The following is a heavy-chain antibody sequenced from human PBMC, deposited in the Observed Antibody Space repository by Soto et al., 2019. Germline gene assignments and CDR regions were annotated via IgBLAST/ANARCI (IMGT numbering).Heavy chain of an antibody. J-gene: IGHJ4*02. CDR1: GGSISSYY. CDR2: IYYSGST. CDR3: AREDLGSSWFY. D-gene: IGHD6-13*01. Sequence: SETLSLTCTVSGGSISSYYWSWIRQPPGKGLEWIGYIYYSGSTNYNPSLKSRVTISVDTSKNQFSLKLSSVTAADTAVYYCAREDLGSSWFYWGQGTLVTVSS. V-gene: IGHV4-59*01.